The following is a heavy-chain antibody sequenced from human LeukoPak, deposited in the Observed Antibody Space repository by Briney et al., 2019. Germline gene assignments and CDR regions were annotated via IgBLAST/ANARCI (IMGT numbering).Heavy chain of an antibody. D-gene: IGHD5-18*01. CDR3: ATEAVDTFTAESIFDY. J-gene: IGHJ4*02. CDR2: ISSSSSSM. V-gene: IGHV3-48*04. CDR1: GFTFSRFG. Sequence: GGSLRLSCEASGFTFSRFGMNWVRQAPGKGLEWISFISSSSSSMYYAGSVHGRFTVSRDNVKNSLFLQMSDLRADDTAVYYCATEAVDTFTAESIFDYWGQGSLVSVSS.